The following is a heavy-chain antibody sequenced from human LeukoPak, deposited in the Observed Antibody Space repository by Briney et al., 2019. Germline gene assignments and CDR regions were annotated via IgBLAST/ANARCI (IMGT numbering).Heavy chain of an antibody. J-gene: IGHJ4*02. CDR2: ISGSGGST. CDR3: ARDPGYGLDY. V-gene: IGHV3-23*01. D-gene: IGHD5-18*01. Sequence: PGGSLRLSCAASGFTFSSYAMSWVRQAPGKGLEWVSAISGSGGSTYYADSVKGRFTISRDNAKNSLYLQMNSLRAEDTAVYYCARDPGYGLDYWGQGTLVTVSS. CDR1: GFTFSSYA.